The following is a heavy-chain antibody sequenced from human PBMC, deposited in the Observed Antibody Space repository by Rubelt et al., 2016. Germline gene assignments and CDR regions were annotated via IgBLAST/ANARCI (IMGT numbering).Heavy chain of an antibody. D-gene: IGHD4-23*01. CDR3: ASAKGGNPGWYFDL. V-gene: IGHV4-34*01. J-gene: IGHJ2*01. Sequence: QVQLQQWGAGLLKPSETLSLTCAVYGGSFSGYYWSWIRQPPGKGLEWIGEINHSGSTNYNPSLKSRVTISVDTSRNQFSLKLSSVTAADTAVYYCASAKGGNPGWYFDLWGRGTLVTVSS. CDR2: INHSGST. CDR1: GGSFSGYY.